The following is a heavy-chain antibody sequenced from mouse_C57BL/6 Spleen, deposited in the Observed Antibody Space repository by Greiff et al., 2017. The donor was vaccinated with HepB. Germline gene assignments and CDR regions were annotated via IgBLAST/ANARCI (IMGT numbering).Heavy chain of an antibody. CDR3: ARSVGDGGVDN. V-gene: IGHV7-3*01. Sequence: EVMLVESGGGLVQPGGSLSLSCAASGFTFTDYYMSWVRQPPGKALEWLGFIRNKANGYTTEYSASVKGRFTISRDNSQSILYLQMNALRAEDSATYYCARSVGDGGVDNWGQGTTLTVSS. D-gene: IGHD2-13*01. CDR1: GFTFTDYY. CDR2: IRNKANGYTT. J-gene: IGHJ2*01.